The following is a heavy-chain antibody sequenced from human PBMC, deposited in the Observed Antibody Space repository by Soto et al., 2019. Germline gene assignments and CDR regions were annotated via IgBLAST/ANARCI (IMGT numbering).Heavy chain of an antibody. CDR2: IVPFFGTA. V-gene: IGHV1-69*01. CDR1: GGTFSSYA. J-gene: IGHJ6*02. CDR3: ARGPLYCSGGSCQYYYYGMDV. Sequence: QVQLVQSGAEVKKPGSSVKGSCKASGGTFSSYAISWVRQAPGQGREWMGGIVPFFGTANYAQKLQGRVTITADESTSTAYMELSSLRSEDTDVYYCARGPLYCSGGSCQYYYYGMDVWGQGTTVTVS. D-gene: IGHD2-15*01.